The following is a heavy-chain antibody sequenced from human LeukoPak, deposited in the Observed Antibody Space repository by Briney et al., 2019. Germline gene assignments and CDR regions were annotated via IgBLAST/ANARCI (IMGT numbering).Heavy chain of an antibody. CDR3: ARETSWVGDGYTPLYYYYYYMDV. CDR2: IPYDGSNK. D-gene: IGHD5-24*01. J-gene: IGHJ6*03. Sequence: GRSLRLSCAASGFTFSSYAMHWVRQAPGKGLEWVAVIPYDGSNKYYADSVKGRFTISRDNSKNTLYLQMNSLRAEDTAVYYCARETSWVGDGYTPLYYYYYYMDVWGKGTTVTVSS. CDR1: GFTFSSYA. V-gene: IGHV3-30*01.